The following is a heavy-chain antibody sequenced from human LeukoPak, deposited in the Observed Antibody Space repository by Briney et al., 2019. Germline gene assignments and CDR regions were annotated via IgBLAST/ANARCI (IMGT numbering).Heavy chain of an antibody. CDR3: ARERVSVVTPYNWFDP. V-gene: IGHV1-2*02. CDR2: INPNSGGT. D-gene: IGHD4-23*01. CDR1: GYTFTGYY. J-gene: IGHJ5*02. Sequence: ASVKVSCKASGYTFTGYYMHWVRQAPGQGLEWMGWINPNSGGTNYAQKFQGRVTMTRDTSISTAYMELSRLRSDDTAVYYCARERVSVVTPYNWFDPWGQGTLVTVSS.